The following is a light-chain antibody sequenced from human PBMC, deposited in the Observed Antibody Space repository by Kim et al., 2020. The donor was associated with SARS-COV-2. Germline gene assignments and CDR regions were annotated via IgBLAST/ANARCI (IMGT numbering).Light chain of an antibody. Sequence: SVGDKVTITCRASQGISSYLNWYQQKPGKAPRLLIYAASSLQSGVPSRFSGSGSGTDFTLTISSLQPEDFATYYCQQSYSTPPVTFGPGTKVDIK. V-gene: IGKV1-39*01. CDR3: QQSYSTPPVT. J-gene: IGKJ3*01. CDR2: AAS. CDR1: QGISSY.